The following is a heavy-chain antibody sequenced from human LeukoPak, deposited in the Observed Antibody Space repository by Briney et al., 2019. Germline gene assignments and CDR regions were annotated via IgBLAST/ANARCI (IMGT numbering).Heavy chain of an antibody. V-gene: IGHV3-21*01. D-gene: IGHD4-17*01. CDR3: AKGGASVTRYVDY. Sequence: PGGTLRLSCVASELTFSTYNMNCVPDARRKGLEWVSSISSTSSSIHYADSVKGRFTISRDNAKKSLYLQVNSLTAEDTAVYYCAKGGASVTRYVDYWGQGTLVTVSS. CDR2: ISSTSSSI. J-gene: IGHJ4*02. CDR1: ELTFSTYN.